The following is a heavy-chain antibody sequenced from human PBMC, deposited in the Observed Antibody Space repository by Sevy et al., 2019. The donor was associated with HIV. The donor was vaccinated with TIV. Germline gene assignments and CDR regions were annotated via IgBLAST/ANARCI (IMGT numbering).Heavy chain of an antibody. D-gene: IGHD3-10*01. Sequence: GGSLRLSCAASGFTFSSYAMSWVRQAPGKGLEWVSAISGSGGSTYYADSVKGRFTISRDNSKNTLYLQMNSLIAEDTAVYYCAKDLAYGSGTGAFDIWGQGTMVTVSS. V-gene: IGHV3-23*01. CDR3: AKDLAYGSGTGAFDI. J-gene: IGHJ3*02. CDR1: GFTFSSYA. CDR2: ISGSGGST.